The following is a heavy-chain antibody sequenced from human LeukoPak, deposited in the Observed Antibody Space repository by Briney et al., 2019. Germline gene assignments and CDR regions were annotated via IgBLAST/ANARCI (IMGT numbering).Heavy chain of an antibody. CDR3: ARVLLWFGELIGDY. V-gene: IGHV1-18*01. D-gene: IGHD3-10*01. Sequence: ASVKVSCKASGYTFTSYGISWVRQAPGQGLEWMGWISAYNGNTNYAQKFQGRVTMTTDTSTSTAYMELRSLRSDDTAVYYCARVLLWFGELIGDYWGQGTLVTVSS. CDR2: ISAYNGNT. J-gene: IGHJ4*02. CDR1: GYTFTSYG.